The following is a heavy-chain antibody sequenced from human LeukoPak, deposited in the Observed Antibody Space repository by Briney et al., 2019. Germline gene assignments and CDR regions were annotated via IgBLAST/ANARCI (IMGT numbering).Heavy chain of an antibody. J-gene: IGHJ4*02. CDR2: LRYDGSIK. Sequence: GGSLRLSCAASGFTFSTYGMHWVRQAPGKGLEWVSFLRYDGSIKYYADSVKGRFTISRDNSKNTLYLQMNSLRAEDTAVYYCAKFLPTHIVVANYYFDYWGQGTLVTVSS. D-gene: IGHD2-21*01. CDR1: GFTFSTYG. V-gene: IGHV3-30*02. CDR3: AKFLPTHIVVANYYFDY.